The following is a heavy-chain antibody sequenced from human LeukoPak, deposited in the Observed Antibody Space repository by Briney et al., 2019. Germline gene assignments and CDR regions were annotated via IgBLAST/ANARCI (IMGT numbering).Heavy chain of an antibody. J-gene: IGHJ4*02. Sequence: PSETLSLTCSVFGSSVSSDEYYWSWVRQHPGKGLEWIGYVYHSGSSYYIPSLESRITMSVEVSKNQFSLELRSVTAADTAVYYCARVKVLRFLEWFLDFWGQGALVTVSS. D-gene: IGHD3-3*01. CDR1: GSSVSSDEYY. V-gene: IGHV4-31*03. CDR2: VYHSGSS. CDR3: ARVKVLRFLEWFLDF.